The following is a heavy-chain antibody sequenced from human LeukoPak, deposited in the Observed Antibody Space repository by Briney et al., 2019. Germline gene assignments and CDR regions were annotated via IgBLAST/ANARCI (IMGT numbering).Heavy chain of an antibody. CDR2: IYYSGST. Sequence: SETLSLTCTVSGGSISSYYWSWIRQPPGKGLEWIGHIYYSGSTNYNPSLKSRVTISVDTSKNQFSLKLSSVTAADTAVYYCARVGAARSADYWGQGTLVTVSS. V-gene: IGHV4-59*01. CDR1: GGSISSYY. CDR3: ARVGAARSADY. J-gene: IGHJ4*02. D-gene: IGHD6-6*01.